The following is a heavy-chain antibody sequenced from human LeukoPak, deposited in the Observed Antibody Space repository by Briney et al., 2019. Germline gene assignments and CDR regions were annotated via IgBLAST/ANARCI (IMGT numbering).Heavy chain of an antibody. V-gene: IGHV3-53*01. D-gene: IGHD1-20*01. CDR1: GFTVSSNY. Sequence: GGSLRLSCAASGFTVSSNYMSWVRQSPGKGLEWVSVIFSGGTTYYADSVKGRFTISRDNSKNTVYLQMNSLRGDETAVYCWARGNWNDRGFDSWGQGTLVTVSS. J-gene: IGHJ4*02. CDR3: ARGNWNDRGFDS. CDR2: IFSGGTT.